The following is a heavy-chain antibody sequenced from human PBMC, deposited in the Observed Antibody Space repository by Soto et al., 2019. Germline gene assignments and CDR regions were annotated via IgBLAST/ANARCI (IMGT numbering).Heavy chain of an antibody. V-gene: IGHV1-3*01. Sequence: QVQLVQSGAEVKKPGASVKLSCTSSGYTFTSYAMPCVRQAPGKRLEWIVWINAGNGNTKYSQKFQGRVTIIRDTAARTAYVDLSSLRSEDTAVYYCARGKHRWVGVAGNADLDYWGQGTLGTVFS. J-gene: IGHJ4*02. CDR1: GYTFTSYA. CDR2: INAGNGNT. D-gene: IGHD6-19*01. CDR3: ARGKHRWVGVAGNADLDY.